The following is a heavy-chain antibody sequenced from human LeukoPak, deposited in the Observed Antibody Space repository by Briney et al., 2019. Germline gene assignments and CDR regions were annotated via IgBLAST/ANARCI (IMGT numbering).Heavy chain of an antibody. D-gene: IGHD6-19*01. CDR2: INPNSGGT. CDR1: GYAFTGYY. CDR3: ARDRPYGSGWYDY. J-gene: IGHJ4*02. Sequence: ASVTVSCTASGYAFTGYYMHWVRQAPGQGLEWMGWINPNSGGTNYAQKFQGRVTMTRDTSISTAYMELSRLRSDDTAVYYCARDRPYGSGWYDYWGQGTLVTVSS. V-gene: IGHV1-2*02.